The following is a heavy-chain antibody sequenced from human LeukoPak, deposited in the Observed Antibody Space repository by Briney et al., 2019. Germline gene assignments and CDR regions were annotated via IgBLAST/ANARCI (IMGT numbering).Heavy chain of an antibody. V-gene: IGHV1-2*02. CDR3: ARYGTVTTDFDY. J-gene: IGHJ4*02. CDR1: GYTFTGYY. Sequence: ASVKVSCKASGYTFTGYYIHWVRQAPGQGLEWMGWNNPNSGSTFYAQKFQGRVSMTRDTSISTAYMELNRLRSNDTAVYYCARYGTVTTDFDYWGQRTLVTVSS. D-gene: IGHD4-17*01. CDR2: NNPNSGST.